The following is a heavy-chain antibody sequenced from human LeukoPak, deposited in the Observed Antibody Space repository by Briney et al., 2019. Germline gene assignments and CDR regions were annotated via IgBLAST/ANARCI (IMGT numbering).Heavy chain of an antibody. V-gene: IGHV4-39*01. Sequence: SETLSLTCTVSGGSISSSSYYWGWIRQPPGKGLEWIGSIYYSGSTYYNPSLKSRVTISIDTSKNQLSLKLSSVTAADTAVYSCVRHVARAFDIWGQGTKVTVSS. CDR3: VRHVARAFDI. CDR2: IYYSGST. CDR1: GGSISSSSYY. J-gene: IGHJ3*02.